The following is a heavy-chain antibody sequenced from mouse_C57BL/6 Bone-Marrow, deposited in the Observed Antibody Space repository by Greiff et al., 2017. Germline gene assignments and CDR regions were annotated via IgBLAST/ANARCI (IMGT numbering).Heavy chain of an antibody. J-gene: IGHJ3*01. CDR3: TIEGYDEWFAD. CDR2: IAPENGDT. D-gene: IGHD2-2*01. Sequence: EVQLQQSGAELVRPGASVKLSCTASGFNIQDDYMHWVKQRPEQGLEWVGWIAPENGDTASASTFQGKATITADTSSNTAYLQLSSLTSEDTAVYYCTIEGYDEWFADWGQGTLVTVSA. CDR1: GFNIQDDY. V-gene: IGHV14-4*01.